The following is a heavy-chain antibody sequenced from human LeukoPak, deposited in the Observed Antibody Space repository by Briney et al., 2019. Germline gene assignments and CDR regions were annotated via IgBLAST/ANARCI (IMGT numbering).Heavy chain of an antibody. Sequence: SETLSLTCTVSGGSISSGSYYWSWIRQPAGKGLEWIGRIYTSGSTNYNPSLKSRVTISVDTSKNQFSLKLSSVTAADTAVYYCARESIDRGYSSSSGRAHWYYFDYWGQGILVTVSS. CDR1: GGSISSGSYY. D-gene: IGHD6-6*01. CDR3: ARESIDRGYSSSSGRAHWYYFDY. V-gene: IGHV4-61*02. CDR2: IYTSGST. J-gene: IGHJ4*02.